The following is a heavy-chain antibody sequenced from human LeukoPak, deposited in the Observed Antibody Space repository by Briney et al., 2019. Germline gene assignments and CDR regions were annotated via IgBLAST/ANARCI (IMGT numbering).Heavy chain of an antibody. V-gene: IGHV4-59*01. Sequence: SETLSLTCTVSGGSISSSYWSWLRKPPGKILEWIGFMSYSGSSNYNPSLKSRVTVSVDTSNNQFSLKLSSVTAADTAVYYCARDSATYGLDYWGQGTLVTVSS. D-gene: IGHD3-10*01. CDR3: ARDSATYGLDY. CDR1: GGSISSSY. CDR2: MSYSGSS. J-gene: IGHJ4*02.